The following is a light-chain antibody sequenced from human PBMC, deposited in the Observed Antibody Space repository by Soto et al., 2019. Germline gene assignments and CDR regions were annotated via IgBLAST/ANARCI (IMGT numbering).Light chain of an antibody. V-gene: IGKV1-39*01. CDR3: PQSYTRART. CDR1: QSITSY. CDR2: AGS. Sequence: DIQMTQSPSSLSASVGDRVTITCRASQSITSYLNWYQQKPGKAPKLLIYAGSSLQSGVPSSVTGSGSVSDFTLTISRLQPQHFPTDFCPQSYTRARTF. J-gene: IGKJ5*01.